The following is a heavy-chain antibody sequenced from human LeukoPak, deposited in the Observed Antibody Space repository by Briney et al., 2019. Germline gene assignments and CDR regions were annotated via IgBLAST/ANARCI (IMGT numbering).Heavy chain of an antibody. J-gene: IGHJ6*03. CDR3: ARLRRTYYFHSSGPVYSYYMDV. Sequence: SETLSLTCAVYGGSFSGYYWSWIRQPPGKGLEWIGEINHSGSTNYNPSLKSRVTISVDTSKNQFSLNLSSVTAADAAVYYCARLRRTYYFHSSGPVYSYYMDVWGKGTTVTISS. CDR1: GGSFSGYY. V-gene: IGHV4-34*01. D-gene: IGHD3-22*01. CDR2: INHSGST.